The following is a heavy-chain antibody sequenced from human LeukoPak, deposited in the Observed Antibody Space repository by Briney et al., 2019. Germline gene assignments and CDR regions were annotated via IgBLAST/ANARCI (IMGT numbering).Heavy chain of an antibody. CDR3: ARGGGDIVVVPAAGVNNWFDP. CDR1: GGSITSYY. CDR2: INHSGST. Sequence: SETLSLTCTVLGGSITSYYWSWIRQPPGKGLEWIGEINHSGSTNYNPSLKSRVTISVDTSKNQFSLKLSSVTAADTAVYYCARGGGDIVVVPAAGVNNWFDPWGQGTLVTVSS. D-gene: IGHD2-2*01. V-gene: IGHV4-34*01. J-gene: IGHJ5*02.